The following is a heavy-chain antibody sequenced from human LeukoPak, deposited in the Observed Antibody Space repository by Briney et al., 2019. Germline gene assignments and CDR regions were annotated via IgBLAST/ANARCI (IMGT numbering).Heavy chain of an antibody. CDR1: GGSISSGDYY. Sequence: SQTLSLTCTVSGGSISSGDYYWSWIRQPPGKGLEWIGEINHSGSTNYNPSLKSRVTISVDTSKNQFSLKLSSVTAADTAVYYCARGGRFPRRHVDYWGQGTLVTVSS. CDR2: INHSGST. D-gene: IGHD1-26*01. J-gene: IGHJ4*02. CDR3: ARGGRFPRRHVDY. V-gene: IGHV4-30-4*01.